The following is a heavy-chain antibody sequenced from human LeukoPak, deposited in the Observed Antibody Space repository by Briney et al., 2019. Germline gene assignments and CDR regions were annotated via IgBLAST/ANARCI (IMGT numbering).Heavy chain of an antibody. Sequence: PGGSLRLSCVASGFSFRNYAIHWVRQAPGKGLEYVSVINTDGRITYYADSVKGRFTISRDNSKNTLYLQMNSLRAEDTAVYYCAKDGALFLGYYFDYWGQGTLVTVSS. J-gene: IGHJ4*02. CDR2: INTDGRIT. CDR1: GFSFRNYA. CDR3: AKDGALFLGYYFDY. V-gene: IGHV3-64*02. D-gene: IGHD3-10*01.